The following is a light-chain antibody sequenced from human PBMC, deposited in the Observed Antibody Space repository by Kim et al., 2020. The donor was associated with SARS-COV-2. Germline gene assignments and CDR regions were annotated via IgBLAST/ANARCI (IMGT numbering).Light chain of an antibody. J-gene: IGKJ4*01. V-gene: IGKV1-33*01. CDR3: QQFDNLPLT. CDR2: DAS. Sequence: DIQMTQSPSPLSASVGDRVTITCQASQDISNHLNWYQQKPGKAPQLLMYDASNLATGVPSRFSGSGSETDFTFTISSLQPEDIATYYCQQFDNLPLTFGGGTKVDIK. CDR1: QDISNH.